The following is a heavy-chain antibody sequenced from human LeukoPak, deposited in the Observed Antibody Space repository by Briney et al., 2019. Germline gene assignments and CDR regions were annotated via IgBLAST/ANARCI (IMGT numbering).Heavy chain of an antibody. J-gene: IGHJ3*02. D-gene: IGHD3-22*01. V-gene: IGHV4-34*01. Sequence: SETLSLTCAVYGGSFSGYYWSWIRQPPGKGLEWIGEINHSGSTNYNPSLKSRVTISVDTSKNQFSLKLSSVTAADTAVYYCVRGPRTYYYDSSGYYYQGAFDIWGQGTMVTVSS. CDR1: GGSFSGYY. CDR2: INHSGST. CDR3: VRGPRTYYYDSSGYYYQGAFDI.